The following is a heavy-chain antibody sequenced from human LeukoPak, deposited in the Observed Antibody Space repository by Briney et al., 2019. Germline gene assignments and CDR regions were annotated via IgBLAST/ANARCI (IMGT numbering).Heavy chain of an antibody. CDR3: ARNRVPVVGTYWYFDL. D-gene: IGHD2-2*01. CDR1: GGSISSSNW. CDR2: VYYSGST. Sequence: SGTLSLTCAVSGGSISSSNWWSWIRQPPGKGLEWIGYVYYSGSTNYNPSLKSRVTISIDTSKSQFSLDLSSVTAADTAVYYCARNRVPVVGTYWYFDLWGRGTLVTVSS. J-gene: IGHJ2*01. V-gene: IGHV4-61*01.